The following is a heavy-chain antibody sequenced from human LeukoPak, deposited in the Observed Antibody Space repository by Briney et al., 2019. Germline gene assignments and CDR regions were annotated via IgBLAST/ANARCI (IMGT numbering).Heavy chain of an antibody. CDR2: ITSSGNTI. V-gene: IGHV3-48*03. CDR1: GFTFSSDE. Sequence: GGSLRLSCAASGFTFSSDEMNWVRQAPGKGLEWVSYITSSGNTIYYADSVKGRFTISRDNAKNSLYLQMNSLRAEDTAVYYCARLTTMTTTGGPFDYWGQGTLVTVSS. CDR3: ARLTTMTTTGGPFDY. D-gene: IGHD4-17*01. J-gene: IGHJ4*02.